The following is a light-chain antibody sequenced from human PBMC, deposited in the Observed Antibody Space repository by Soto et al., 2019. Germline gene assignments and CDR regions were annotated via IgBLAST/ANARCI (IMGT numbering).Light chain of an antibody. CDR3: KQNNKWPPVT. Sequence: EVVMPQSPATVSVSPGEGVTLSCRASQTISNDLAWYQQKPGQAPRLLIYGASTRATGVPARFSGGGSGTEFTLTISSLQSEDFAFYYCKQNNKWPPVTFGGGTKVEIK. V-gene: IGKV3-15*01. CDR2: GAS. CDR1: QTISND. J-gene: IGKJ4*01.